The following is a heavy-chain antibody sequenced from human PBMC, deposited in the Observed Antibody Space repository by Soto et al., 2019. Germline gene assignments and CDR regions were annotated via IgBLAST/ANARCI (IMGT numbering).Heavy chain of an antibody. CDR2: ISYDGSNK. CDR1: GFTFSSYA. Sequence: PGGSLRLSCAASGFTFSSYAMHWVRQAPGKGLEWVAVISYDGSNKYYADSVKGRFTISRDNSKNTLYLQMNSLRAEDTAVYYCARDPNPIVATIQFDYWGQGTLVTVSS. J-gene: IGHJ4*02. CDR3: ARDPNPIVATIQFDY. D-gene: IGHD5-12*01. V-gene: IGHV3-30-3*01.